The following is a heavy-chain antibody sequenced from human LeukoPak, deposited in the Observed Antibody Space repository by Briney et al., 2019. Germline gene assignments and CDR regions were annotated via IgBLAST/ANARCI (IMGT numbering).Heavy chain of an antibody. CDR1: GFTFNIYS. J-gene: IGHJ3*02. CDR3: ARGLRLWYPGDAFDI. D-gene: IGHD4/OR15-4a*01. Sequence: KPGGSLRLSGAASGFTFNIYSMNWVRQAPGKGLEWVSSISGTSNYIYYADSVKGRFTISRDNAKNSLYLHMNSLRAEYTAVYYCARGLRLWYPGDAFDIWGQGTMVTVSS. CDR2: ISGTSNYI. V-gene: IGHV3-21*01.